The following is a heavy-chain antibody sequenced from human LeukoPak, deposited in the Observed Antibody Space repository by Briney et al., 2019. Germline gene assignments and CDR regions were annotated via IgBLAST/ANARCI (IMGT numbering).Heavy chain of an antibody. Sequence: GGSLRLSCAVSGFTFSSYGMNGVRQAPGKGLKWVAYISSGSRIIYYADSVKGRFTISRDNAKNPLYLQMNSLRAEDTAVYYCAKNQERTMVRGVTRFDIWGQGTMVTVSS. J-gene: IGHJ3*02. D-gene: IGHD3-10*01. CDR3: AKNQERTMVRGVTRFDI. CDR1: GFTFSSYG. CDR2: ISSGSRII. V-gene: IGHV3-48*01.